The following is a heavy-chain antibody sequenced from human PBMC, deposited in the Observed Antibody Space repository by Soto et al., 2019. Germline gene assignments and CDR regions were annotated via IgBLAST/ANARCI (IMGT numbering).Heavy chain of an antibody. CDR3: ARVEGGWSEFDY. CDR2: ISSSSSYI. CDR1: GFTFSSYS. Sequence: LRLSCAASGFTFSSYSMNWVRQAPGKGLEWVSSISSSSSYIYYADSVKGRFTISRDNAKNSLYLQMNGLRAEDTAVYYCARVEGGWSEFDYWGQGTLVTVSS. J-gene: IGHJ4*02. V-gene: IGHV3-21*01. D-gene: IGHD6-19*01.